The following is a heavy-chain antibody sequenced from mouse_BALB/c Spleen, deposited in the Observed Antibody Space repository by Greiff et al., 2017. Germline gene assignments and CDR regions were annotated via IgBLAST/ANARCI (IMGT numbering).Heavy chain of an antibody. J-gene: IGHJ4*01. CDR2: IDPANGNT. Sequence: EVKLQESGAELVKPGASVKLSCTASGFNIKDTYMHWVKQRPEQGLEWIGRIDPANGNTKYDPKFQGKATITADTSSNTAYLQLSSLTSEDTAVYYCARLLAMDYWGQGTSVTVSS. CDR3: ARLLAMDY. V-gene: IGHV14-3*02. D-gene: IGHD2-1*01. CDR1: GFNIKDTY.